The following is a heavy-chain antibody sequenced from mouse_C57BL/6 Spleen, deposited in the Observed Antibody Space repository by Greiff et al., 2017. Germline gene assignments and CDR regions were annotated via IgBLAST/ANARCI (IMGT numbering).Heavy chain of an antibody. J-gene: IGHJ2*01. CDR2: ISYDGSN. CDR1: GYSITSGYY. CDR3: ARGRPDYFDY. Sequence: VQLKESGPGLVKPSQSLSLTCSVTGYSITSGYYWNWIRQFPGNKLEWMGYISYDGSNNYNPSLKNRISITRDTSKNQFFLKLNSVTTEDTATYYCARGRPDYFDYWGQGTTLTVSS. V-gene: IGHV3-6*01.